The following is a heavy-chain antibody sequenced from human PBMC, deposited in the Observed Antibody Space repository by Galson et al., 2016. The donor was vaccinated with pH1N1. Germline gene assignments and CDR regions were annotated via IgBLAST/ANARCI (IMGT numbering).Heavy chain of an antibody. V-gene: IGHV4-39*01. CDR2: MYYSGSS. Sequence: SETLSLTCTVSGDSISSSSYYWGWIRQPPGKGLEWIGSMYYSGSSYYNPSLKSRVTISVDTSKNQFSLKLSSVTAADTAVYYCVRRVVGELLGNWFDPWGQGTLVTVSS. D-gene: IGHD3-10*01. J-gene: IGHJ5*02. CDR3: VRRVVGELLGNWFDP. CDR1: GDSISSSSYY.